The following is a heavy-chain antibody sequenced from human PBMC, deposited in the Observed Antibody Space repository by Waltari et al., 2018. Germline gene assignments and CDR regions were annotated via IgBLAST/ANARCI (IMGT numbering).Heavy chain of an antibody. J-gene: IGHJ6*02. Sequence: QVQLVESGGGVVQPGRSLRLSCAGTKVTFGNFAVDWVRQAPGKGLEWAALISHDGSDKYYADSVKGRFSISRDNSKNTVYLQMNSLRSEDTAVYYCARVDYGGKNYFYYGLEVWGQGTTVTVSS. V-gene: IGHV3-30*01. CDR2: ISHDGSDK. CDR1: KVTFGNFA. CDR3: ARVDYGGKNYFYYGLEV. D-gene: IGHD2-15*01.